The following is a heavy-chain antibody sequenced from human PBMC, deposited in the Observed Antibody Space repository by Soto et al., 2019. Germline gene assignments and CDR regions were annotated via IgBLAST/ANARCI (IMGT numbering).Heavy chain of an antibody. CDR1: GYSFTSYW. Sequence: PGESLKISCKGSGYSFTSYWIGWVRQMPGKGLEWMGIIYPGDSDTRYSPSFQGQVTISADKSISTAYLQWSSLKASDTAMYYCRTYYYDSSGTPDADYWGQGTLVTVSS. V-gene: IGHV5-51*01. CDR2: IYPGDSDT. CDR3: RTYYYDSSGTPDADY. D-gene: IGHD3-22*01. J-gene: IGHJ4*02.